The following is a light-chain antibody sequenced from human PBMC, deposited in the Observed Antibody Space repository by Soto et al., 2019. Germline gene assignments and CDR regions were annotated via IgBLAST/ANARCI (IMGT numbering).Light chain of an antibody. Sequence: DIQMTQSPSTLSASVGDRVTITCRASQSISSWLAWYQQKPGKAPKLLIYDASSLESGVPSRFSGSGSGTEFTLTISSLQPDDFATYYCQHYNSPITFSQGTRLEIK. CDR1: QSISSW. CDR2: DAS. CDR3: QHYNSPIT. J-gene: IGKJ5*01. V-gene: IGKV1-5*01.